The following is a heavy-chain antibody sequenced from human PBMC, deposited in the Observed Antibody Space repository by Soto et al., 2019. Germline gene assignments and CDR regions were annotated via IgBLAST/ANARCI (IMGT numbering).Heavy chain of an antibody. CDR2: ISYDGSNK. D-gene: IGHD3-3*01. CDR1: GFAFSSYC. Sequence: GGPLRLSGAASGFAFSSYCMYWVRQAPGKGLEWVAVISYDGSNKYYADSVKGRFTISRDNSKNTLYLQMNSLRAEDTAVYYCAKDTYYDFWSGYTWRPFVDYWGQGTLVTVSS. CDR3: AKDTYYDFWSGYTWRPFVDY. V-gene: IGHV3-30*18. J-gene: IGHJ4*02.